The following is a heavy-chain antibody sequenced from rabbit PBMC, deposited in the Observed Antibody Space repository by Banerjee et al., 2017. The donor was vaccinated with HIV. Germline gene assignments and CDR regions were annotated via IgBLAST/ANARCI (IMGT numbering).Heavy chain of an antibody. D-gene: IGHD6-1*01. J-gene: IGHJ2*01. CDR3: ASGYTYGVAGYTSTTYALDP. CDR2: IYVGSSGGT. CDR1: GFTLSSYW. Sequence: QEQLVESGGGLVQPEGSLTLTCTASGFTLSSYWMCWVRQAPGKGLELIACIYVGSSGGTAYASWAKGRFTISKTSSTTVTLQMTSLTAADTATYFCASGYTYGVAGYTSTTYALDPWGQGTLVT. V-gene: IGHV1S45*01.